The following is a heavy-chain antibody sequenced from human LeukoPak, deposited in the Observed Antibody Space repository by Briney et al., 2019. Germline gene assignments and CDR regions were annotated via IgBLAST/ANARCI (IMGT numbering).Heavy chain of an antibody. CDR2: IYGGGTT. Sequence: AGGSLGLSCVAPGLTVSTNCMSGVGQAPGKGLEWVSLIYGGGTTYYADSVKGRFTISSDSSKNTVYLQMNSLRAEDTAVYYCARGPNYGDYGGQWGQGTLVTVSS. CDR1: GLTVSTNC. CDR3: ARGPNYGDYGGQ. V-gene: IGHV3-53*01. D-gene: IGHD4-17*01. J-gene: IGHJ4*02.